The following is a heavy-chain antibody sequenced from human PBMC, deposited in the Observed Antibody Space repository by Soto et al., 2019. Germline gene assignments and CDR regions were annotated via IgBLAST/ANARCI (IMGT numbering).Heavy chain of an antibody. D-gene: IGHD5-12*01. CDR1: GFTFSTYP. V-gene: IGHV3-64*02. Sequence: GVLRLSCAASGFTFSTYPMHWVRQAPGKGLEYVAGISSNGGSTYHADSVKGRFTISRDNSKNTLYLQMGSLRAEDMAVYYCARGESGYESLFDYWGQGTLVTVSS. CDR2: ISSNGGST. J-gene: IGHJ4*02. CDR3: ARGESGYESLFDY.